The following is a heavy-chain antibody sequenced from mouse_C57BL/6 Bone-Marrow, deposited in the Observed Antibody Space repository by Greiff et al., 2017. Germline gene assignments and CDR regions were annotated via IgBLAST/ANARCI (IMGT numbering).Heavy chain of an antibody. V-gene: IGHV6-6*01. D-gene: IGHD1-2*01. CDR3: TTTANWYFDV. Sequence: EVQGVESGGGLVQPGGSMKLSCAASGFTFSDAWMDWVRQSPEKGLEWVADIRNKANNHATYYAVSVQGRFTISTDDSKSSVYLRMNSLRAEDTGIYDSTTTANWYFDVWGTGTTVTVSS. CDR1: GFTFSDAW. J-gene: IGHJ1*03. CDR2: IRNKANNHAT.